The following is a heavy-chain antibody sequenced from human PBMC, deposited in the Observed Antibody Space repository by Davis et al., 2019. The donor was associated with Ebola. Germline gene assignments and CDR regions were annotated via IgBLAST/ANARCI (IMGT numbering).Heavy chain of an antibody. CDR3: ATLWFGELLGMDV. CDR1: GYTFTGYY. D-gene: IGHD3-10*01. V-gene: IGHV1-2*06. J-gene: IGHJ6*04. CDR2: INPNSGGT. Sequence: AASVKVSCKASGYTFTGYYMHWVRQAAGQGREWVGRINPNSGGTNYAQKFQGRVTMTRDTSISTAYMELSRLRSDDTAVYYCATLWFGELLGMDVWGKGTTVTVSS.